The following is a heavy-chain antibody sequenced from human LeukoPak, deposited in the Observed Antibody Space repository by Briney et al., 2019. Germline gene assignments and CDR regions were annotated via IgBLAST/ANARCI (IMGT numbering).Heavy chain of an antibody. CDR2: ISYDGSNK. CDR3: ANQDSTEYSYYFDF. J-gene: IGHJ4*02. Sequence: GGCLRLSCAAAGLTVSSYGMEWVRQAPGKGLGWVAVISYDGSNKYYADSVKGRFTISRDNSKNTLYLQMNSLRAEDTAVYYCANQDSTEYSYYFDFWGKGTLVAVSS. CDR1: GLTVSSYG. V-gene: IGHV3-30*18. D-gene: IGHD2/OR15-2a*01.